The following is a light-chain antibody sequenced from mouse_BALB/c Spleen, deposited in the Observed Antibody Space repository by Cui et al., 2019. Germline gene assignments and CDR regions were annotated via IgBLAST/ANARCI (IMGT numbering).Light chain of an antibody. CDR1: SSVSY. Sequence: QIVLTKSPAHMSASPGEKVTMTCSASSSVSYMYWYQQKPRSSPKPWIYLTSNLASGVPARFSGSGSGTSYSLTISSMEAEDAATYYCQQWSSNPYTFGGGTKLEIK. CDR2: LTS. CDR3: QQWSSNPYT. V-gene: IGKV4-68*01. J-gene: IGKJ2*01.